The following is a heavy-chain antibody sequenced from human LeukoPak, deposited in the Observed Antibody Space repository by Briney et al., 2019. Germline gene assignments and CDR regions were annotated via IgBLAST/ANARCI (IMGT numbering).Heavy chain of an antibody. V-gene: IGHV3-7*01. CDR3: ARVNIVETYPLFDY. D-gene: IGHD5-12*01. CDR2: IKQDGSEK. J-gene: IGHJ4*02. Sequence: GGSLRLSCAASGFTFNSYWITWVRQAPGKGLEWVANIKQDGSEKYYVDSVKGRFTISRDNAKNSLYLQMNSLRAEDTAAYFCARVNIVETYPLFDYWGQGTLVTVSS. CDR1: GFTFNSYW.